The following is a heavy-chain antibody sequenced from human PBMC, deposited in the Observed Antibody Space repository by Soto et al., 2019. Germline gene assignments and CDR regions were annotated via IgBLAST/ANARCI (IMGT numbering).Heavy chain of an antibody. Sequence: SVKVSCKASRVAFSKFIVTWVRQAPGLGLEWVGGIIPIFGTANYAQKFQGRVTITADESTSTSYMEVNNLRSEDTAVYYCAKVRYSSPMGYYYGMDVWGQATTVTV. D-gene: IGHD6-19*01. CDR3: AKVRYSSPMGYYYGMDV. V-gene: IGHV1-69*13. CDR1: RVAFSKFI. CDR2: IIPIFGTA. J-gene: IGHJ6*02.